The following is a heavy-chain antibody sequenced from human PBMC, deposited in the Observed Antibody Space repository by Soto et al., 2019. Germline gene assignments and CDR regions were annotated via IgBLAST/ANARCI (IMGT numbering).Heavy chain of an antibody. Sequence: PSETLSLTCNVSGGSISDFYWSWIRQSPGKRLEWIGYLYYTGSTNYNPALKSRVTISLDTSKNQFSLKVRSVTAADTAVYYCARGGGYDFRSSQSPPIDVWGQGTKVT. CDR1: GGSISDFY. CDR2: LYYTGST. CDR3: ARGGGYDFRSSQSPPIDV. V-gene: IGHV4-59*01. D-gene: IGHD3-3*01. J-gene: IGHJ6*02.